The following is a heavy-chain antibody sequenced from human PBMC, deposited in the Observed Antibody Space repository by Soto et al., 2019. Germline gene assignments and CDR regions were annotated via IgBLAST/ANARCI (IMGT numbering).Heavy chain of an antibody. D-gene: IGHD1-26*01. CDR1: GDSVSTKRAA. CDR3: IKQKGESRTYSGMDV. V-gene: IGHV6-1*01. Sequence: SQALPLTYAISGDSVSTKRAACIWIRQSKTKGLEWLGRAYYRSQWYYDSAVSVRSRITVIPDTSKNQFSLQLNSVTPEDTAVYYCIKQKGESRTYSGMDVWGQRTTVTVSS. CDR2: AYYRSQWYY. J-gene: IGHJ6*02.